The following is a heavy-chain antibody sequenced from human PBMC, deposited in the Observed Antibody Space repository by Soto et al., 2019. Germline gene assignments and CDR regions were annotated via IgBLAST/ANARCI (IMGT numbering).Heavy chain of an antibody. J-gene: IGHJ4*02. Sequence: PGGSQRLSCAASGFIFSTYSIHWVRQAPGKGLEWVSAISGSGGSTYYADSVKGRFTISRDNSKNTLYLQMNSLRAEDTAVYYCAKVSVAAHWGQGTLVTVSS. D-gene: IGHD6-6*01. CDR2: ISGSGGST. V-gene: IGHV3-23*01. CDR1: GFIFSTYS. CDR3: AKVSVAAH.